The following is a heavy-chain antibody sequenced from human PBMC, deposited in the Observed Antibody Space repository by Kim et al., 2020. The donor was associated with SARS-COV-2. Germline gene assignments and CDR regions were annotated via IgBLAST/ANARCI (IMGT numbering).Heavy chain of an antibody. Sequence: ASVKVSCKASGYTFTSYYMHWVRQAPGQGLEWMGIINPSGGSTSYAQKFQGRVTMTRDTSTSTVYMELSSLKSEDTAVYYCARDLKPSIAARPSKPDYWGQGTRVTVSS. D-gene: IGHD6-6*01. CDR1: GYTFTSYY. CDR3: ARDLKPSIAARPSKPDY. V-gene: IGHV1-46*01. CDR2: INPSGGST. J-gene: IGHJ4*02.